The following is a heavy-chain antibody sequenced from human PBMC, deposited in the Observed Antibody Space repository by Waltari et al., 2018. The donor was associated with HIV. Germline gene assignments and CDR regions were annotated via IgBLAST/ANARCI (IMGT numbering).Heavy chain of an antibody. CDR1: GSTSSTFS. V-gene: IGHV3-21*01. CDR3: ARSITVAGTRGLGMDV. Sequence: EVQLVESGGGLVKSGESLRLSCAASGSTSSTFSFNWVRQAPGKGLEWVAYISSGSNFMYYADSVKGRFTISRDNAKNSVYLQMNSLRAEDTAQYYCARSITVAGTRGLGMDVWGQGTTVTVSS. CDR2: ISSGSNFM. D-gene: IGHD6-19*01. J-gene: IGHJ6*02.